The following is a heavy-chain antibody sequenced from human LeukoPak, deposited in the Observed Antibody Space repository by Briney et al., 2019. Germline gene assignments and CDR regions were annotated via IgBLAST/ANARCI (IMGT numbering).Heavy chain of an antibody. D-gene: IGHD6-19*01. Sequence: GGSLRLSCAASGFTFSTSWMTWVRQSPGKGLEWVANIEPHGSETFYVDPVKGRFTISRDNSKNTLYLQMNSLRAEDTAVYYCARGVSSGWYSYWGQGTLVTVSS. CDR3: ARGVSSGWYSY. CDR2: IEPHGSET. J-gene: IGHJ4*02. CDR1: GFTFSTSW. V-gene: IGHV3-7*01.